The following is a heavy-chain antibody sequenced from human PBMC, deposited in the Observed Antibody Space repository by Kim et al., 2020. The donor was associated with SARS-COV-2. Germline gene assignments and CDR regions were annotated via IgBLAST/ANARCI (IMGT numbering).Heavy chain of an antibody. CDR3: ASRQTKYSSTWYFTVDWFDP. D-gene: IGHD6-13*01. Sequence: SKTLSLTCIVSGGSISSSSYYWGWIRQPPGKGLEWIGSIYYSGNTYYNPSLKSRVTISVDTSKNQFSLKLSSVTAADTAVYYCASRQTKYSSTWYFTVDWFDPWGQGTLVTVSS. CDR2: IYYSGNT. J-gene: IGHJ5*02. V-gene: IGHV4-39*01. CDR1: GGSISSSSYY.